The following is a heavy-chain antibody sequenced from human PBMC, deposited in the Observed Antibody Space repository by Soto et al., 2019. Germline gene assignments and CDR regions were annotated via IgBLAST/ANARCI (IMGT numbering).Heavy chain of an antibody. CDR3: ARGKSSGWSNYFDS. Sequence: ASVKVSCKASGYTLTTYGISWVRQAPGQGLEWMGWISTYNGNTNYEQKLQGRVTMTTDTSTSTAYMELRSPRSDETAVYYCARGKSSGWSNYFDSWGQGTLVTVSS. D-gene: IGHD6-19*01. CDR1: GYTLTTYG. J-gene: IGHJ4*02. V-gene: IGHV1-18*01. CDR2: ISTYNGNT.